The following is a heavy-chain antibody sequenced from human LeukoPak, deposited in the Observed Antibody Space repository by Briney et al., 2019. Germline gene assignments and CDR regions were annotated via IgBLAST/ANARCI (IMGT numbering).Heavy chain of an antibody. CDR1: GFTFSDHY. CDR2: ISSSSSYI. J-gene: IGHJ4*02. Sequence: PGGSLRLSCAASGFTFSDHYMDWVRQAPGKGLEWVSSISSSSSYIYYADSVKGRFTISRDNAKNSLYLQMNSLRAEDTAVYYCARAVGATGYWGQGTLVTVSS. V-gene: IGHV3-21*01. D-gene: IGHD1-26*01. CDR3: ARAVGATGY.